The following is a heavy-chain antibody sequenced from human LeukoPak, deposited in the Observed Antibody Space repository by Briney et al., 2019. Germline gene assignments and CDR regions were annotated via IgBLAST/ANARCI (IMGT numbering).Heavy chain of an antibody. CDR3: ARALRYFDWLSSSPEYNWFDP. V-gene: IGHV3-48*01. D-gene: IGHD3-9*01. CDR2: ISSSSSTI. CDR1: GFTFSSYS. Sequence: GGSLRLSCAASGFTFSSYSMNWVRQAPGKGLEWVSYISSSSSTIYYADSVKGRFTISRDNAKNSLYLQMNSLRAEDTAVYYCARALRYFDWLSSSPEYNWFDPWGQGTLVTVSS. J-gene: IGHJ5*02.